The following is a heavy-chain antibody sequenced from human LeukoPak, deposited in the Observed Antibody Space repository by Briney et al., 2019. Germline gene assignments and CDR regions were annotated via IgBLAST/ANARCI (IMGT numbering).Heavy chain of an antibody. CDR1: A. J-gene: IGHJ4*02. CDR2: IVVGSGNT. Sequence: AMQWVRQARGQRLEWIGWIVVGSGNTNYAQKFQERVTITRDMSTSTAYMELSSLRSEDTAVYYCAATPYSGSYSSFDYWGQGTLVTVSS. D-gene: IGHD1-26*01. V-gene: IGHV1-58*02. CDR3: AATPYSGSYSSFDY.